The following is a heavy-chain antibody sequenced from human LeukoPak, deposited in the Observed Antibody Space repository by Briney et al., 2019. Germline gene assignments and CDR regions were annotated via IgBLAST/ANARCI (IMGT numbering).Heavy chain of an antibody. Sequence: ASVKVSCKASGYTFTSYGISWVRQAPGQGLEWMGGIIPIFGTANYAQKFQGRVTITADESTSTAYMELSSLRSEDTAVYYCARTPSIVVAPPLVSFDIWGQGTMVTVSS. CDR1: GYTFTSYG. V-gene: IGHV1-69*13. D-gene: IGHD3-22*01. J-gene: IGHJ3*02. CDR2: IIPIFGTA. CDR3: ARTPSIVVAPPLVSFDI.